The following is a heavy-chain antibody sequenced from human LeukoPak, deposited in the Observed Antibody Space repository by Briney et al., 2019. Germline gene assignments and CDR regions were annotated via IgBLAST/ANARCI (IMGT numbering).Heavy chain of an antibody. D-gene: IGHD1-14*01. CDR3: ARDSDRNLDY. J-gene: IGHJ4*02. CDR1: GFTFSSYE. V-gene: IGHV3-48*03. Sequence: PGGSLRLSCAASGFTFSSYEMNWVRQAPGKGLEWVLYISRSGSTIYHADSVKGRFTISRDNAKNSLYLQMNSLRAEDTAVYYCARDSDRNLDYWGQGTLVTVSS. CDR2: ISRSGSTI.